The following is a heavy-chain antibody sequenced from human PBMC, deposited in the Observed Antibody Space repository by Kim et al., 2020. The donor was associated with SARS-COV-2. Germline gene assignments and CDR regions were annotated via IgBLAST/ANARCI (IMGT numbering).Heavy chain of an antibody. CDR3: ARVPLWFGELYYFDY. V-gene: IGHV3-33*01. D-gene: IGHD3-10*01. J-gene: IGHJ4*02. CDR1: GFAFSSYG. Sequence: GGSLRLSCAASGFAFSSYGMHWVRQAPGKGLEWVALISYDGSYKDYADSVKGRFTTSRDNSKNTLYLQMDSLKAEDTAVYYCARVPLWFGELYYFDYWGQGTPVTVSS. CDR2: ISYDGSYK.